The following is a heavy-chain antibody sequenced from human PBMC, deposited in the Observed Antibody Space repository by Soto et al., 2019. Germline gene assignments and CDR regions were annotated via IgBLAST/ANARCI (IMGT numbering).Heavy chain of an antibody. J-gene: IGHJ4*02. D-gene: IGHD2-2*01. CDR3: ARDYCSSTSCYFDY. CDR2: IIPIFGTA. V-gene: IGHV1-69*13. CDR1: GGTFSSYA. Sequence: SVKVSCKASGGTFSSYAISWVRQAPGQGLEWMGGIIPIFGTANYAQKFQGRVTMTADASTSTAYMELRSLRSDDTAVYYCARDYCSSTSCYFDYWGQGTLVTVSS.